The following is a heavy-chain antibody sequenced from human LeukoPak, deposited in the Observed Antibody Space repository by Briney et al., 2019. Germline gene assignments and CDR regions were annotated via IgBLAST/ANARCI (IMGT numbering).Heavy chain of an antibody. CDR1: GFTFASYA. CDR2: ISGSGGRT. CDR3: AIGPGGLFEY. D-gene: IGHD4-23*01. V-gene: IGHV3-23*01. Sequence: GGSLRLSCAASGFTFASYAMSWVRQAPGKGLEWVSSISGSGGRTYYADSVKGRFTISRDNFKNTLYLQMNSLRAEDTAVYYCAIGPGGLFEYWGQGTLVTVSS. J-gene: IGHJ4*02.